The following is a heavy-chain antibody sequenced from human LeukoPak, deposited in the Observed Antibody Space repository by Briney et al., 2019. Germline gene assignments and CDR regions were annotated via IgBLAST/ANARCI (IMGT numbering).Heavy chain of an antibody. D-gene: IGHD3-16*01. Sequence: ASVKVSCKASGGTFSSYAIGWVRQAPGQGLEWMGGIIPIFGTGNYAQKFQGRVTITADKSTSTAYMELSSLRSEDTAVYYCARQSRRQLFEDSWGQGTLVTVSS. CDR2: IIPIFGTG. J-gene: IGHJ4*02. CDR1: GGTFSSYA. CDR3: ARQSRRQLFEDS. V-gene: IGHV1-69*06.